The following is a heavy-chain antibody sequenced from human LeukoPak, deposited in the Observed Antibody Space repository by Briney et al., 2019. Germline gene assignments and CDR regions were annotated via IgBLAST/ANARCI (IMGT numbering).Heavy chain of an antibody. V-gene: IGHV1-2*02. J-gene: IGHJ4*02. D-gene: IGHD5-12*01. Sequence: ASVKVSCKASGYTLTGYYMHWVRQAPGQGLEWMGWINPNSGGTNYAQKFQGRVTMTRDTSISTAYMELSRLRSDDTAVYYCAKDRVVANSDFDYWGQGTLVTVSS. CDR1: GYTLTGYY. CDR2: INPNSGGT. CDR3: AKDRVVANSDFDY.